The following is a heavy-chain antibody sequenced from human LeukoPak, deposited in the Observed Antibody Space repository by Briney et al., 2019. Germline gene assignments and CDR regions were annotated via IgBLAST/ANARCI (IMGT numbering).Heavy chain of an antibody. CDR2: IRYDESNK. J-gene: IGHJ6*03. Sequence: GGSLRLSCAASGFIFSSFGMRWVRQGPGKGLEWVAFIRYDESNKYYADSVKGRFTISRDNSKNTVYLQMNSLRGEDTAVYFCARQMIEGRHYYSMDVWGKGTSVTVSS. CDR3: ARQMIEGRHYYSMDV. D-gene: IGHD3-22*01. CDR1: GFIFSSFG. V-gene: IGHV3-30*02.